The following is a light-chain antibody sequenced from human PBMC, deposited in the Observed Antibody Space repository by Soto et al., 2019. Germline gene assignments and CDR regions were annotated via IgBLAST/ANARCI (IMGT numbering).Light chain of an antibody. CDR1: QTGLYSSNTMNY. CDR3: QQYYRTPYT. CDR2: WAS. Sequence: DIVMTQSPDSLAVSLGERATINCKSSQTGLYSSNTMNYLAWYQQKSGQPPKVLIYWASTRESGVPDRFSGSGSGTDFTLTVNGLQAEDVAVYYWQQYYRTPYTFGQGTKLEIK. V-gene: IGKV4-1*01. J-gene: IGKJ2*01.